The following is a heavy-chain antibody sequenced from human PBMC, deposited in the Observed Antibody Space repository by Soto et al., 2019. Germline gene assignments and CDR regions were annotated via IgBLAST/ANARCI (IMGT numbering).Heavy chain of an antibody. CDR3: ARTVARDYYYKGVDV. CDR2: IYNSGST. CDR1: GDSISSYY. J-gene: IGHJ6*02. D-gene: IGHD6-19*01. V-gene: IGHV4-59*12. Sequence: PSETLSLTCTVSGDSISSYYWSWIRQPPGKGLEWIGYIYNSGSTDYNPSLKSRVTISVDTSKNQFSLQLSSVTPEDTAVYYCARTVARDYYYKGVDVWGQGTTVTVSS.